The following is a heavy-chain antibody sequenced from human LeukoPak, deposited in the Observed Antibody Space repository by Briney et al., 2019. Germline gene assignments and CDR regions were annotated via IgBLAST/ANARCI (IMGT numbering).Heavy chain of an antibody. Sequence: ASVKVSCKASGGTFSSYAISWVRQAPGQGLEWMGGIIPIFGTANYAQKFQGRVTITADESTSTAYMELSSLRSDDTAVYYCARLGKDYDILTGPHDAFDIWGQGTMVTVSS. CDR2: IIPIFGTA. CDR1: GGTFSSYA. J-gene: IGHJ3*02. CDR3: ARLGKDYDILTGPHDAFDI. V-gene: IGHV1-69*13. D-gene: IGHD3-9*01.